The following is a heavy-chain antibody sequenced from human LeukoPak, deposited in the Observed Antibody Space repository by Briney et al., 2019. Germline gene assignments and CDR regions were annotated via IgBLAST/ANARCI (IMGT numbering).Heavy chain of an antibody. CDR3: ARVGGRYSPLGY. J-gene: IGHJ4*02. D-gene: IGHD3-16*02. CDR1: GFTFSSYW. CDR2: IKQDGSEK. Sequence: GGSLRLSCAASGFTFSSYWMSWVRQAPGKVLEWVANIKQDGSEKYYVDSVKGRFTISRDNAKNSLYLQMISLRAEDTGVYYCARVGGRYSPLGYWGQGTLVTVSS. V-gene: IGHV3-7*01.